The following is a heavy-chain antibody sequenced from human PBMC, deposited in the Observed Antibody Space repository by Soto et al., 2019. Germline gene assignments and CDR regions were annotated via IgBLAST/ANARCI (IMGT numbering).Heavy chain of an antibody. CDR1: SRGDD. CDR3: ARSLLISLGYCSSTSCLLDYYGMDV. J-gene: IGHJ6*02. CDR2: IYYSGST. V-gene: IGHV4-39*01. Sequence: SRGDDGGWIRQPPGKGLEWIGSIYYSGSTYYNPSLKSRVTISVDTSKNQFSLKLSSVTAADTAVYYCARSLLISLGYCSSTSCLLDYYGMDVWGQGTTVTVSS. D-gene: IGHD2-2*01.